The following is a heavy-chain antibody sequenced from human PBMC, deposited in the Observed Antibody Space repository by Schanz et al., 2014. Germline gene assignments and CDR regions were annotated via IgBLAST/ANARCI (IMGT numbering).Heavy chain of an antibody. CDR3: ARGGDPEDVIDI. Sequence: VQLEQSGAEVKKPGSSVKVSCKASGGTFSSFGINWVRQAPGQGLEWMGRIIPSLGLAKYEQKFQDKVTITADTSTTTAYMELSGLRSEDTAVYYCARGGDPEDVIDIWGQGTIXTVSS. CDR1: GGTFSSFG. CDR2: IIPSLGLA. J-gene: IGHJ3*02. V-gene: IGHV1-69*04. D-gene: IGHD5-12*01.